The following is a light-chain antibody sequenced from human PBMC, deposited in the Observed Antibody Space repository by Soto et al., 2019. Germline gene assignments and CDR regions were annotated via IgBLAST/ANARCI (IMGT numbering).Light chain of an antibody. CDR1: QSVASN. Sequence: EIVMTQSPASLSVSPGDGATLSCRASQSVASNVAWYQQKPGQGPRLLIHGASTRAVGVPARFSSSGSGTDFPLTINSLQSEDFAVYYCQQYHNWPPQYTFGQGTKLQIK. CDR3: QQYHNWPPQYT. V-gene: IGKV3-15*01. CDR2: GAS. J-gene: IGKJ2*01.